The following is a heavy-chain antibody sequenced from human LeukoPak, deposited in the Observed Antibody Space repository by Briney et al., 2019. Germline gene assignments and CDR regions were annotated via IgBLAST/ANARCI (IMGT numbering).Heavy chain of an antibody. CDR1: GYSISSGYY. V-gene: IGHV4-38-2*02. D-gene: IGHD3-3*01. CDR3: ARVLRFLEWFDY. CDR2: IYHSGST. Sequence: SETLSLTCTVSGYSISSGYYWGWIRPPPGKGLEWIGSIYHSGSTYYNPSLKSRVTISVDTSKNQFSLKLSSVTAADTAVYYCARVLRFLEWFDYWGQGTLVTVSS. J-gene: IGHJ4*02.